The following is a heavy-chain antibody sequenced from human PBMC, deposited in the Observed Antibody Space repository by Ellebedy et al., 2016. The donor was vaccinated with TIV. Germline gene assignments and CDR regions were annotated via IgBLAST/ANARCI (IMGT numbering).Heavy chain of an antibody. V-gene: IGHV1-46*01. CDR2: INPSGGST. D-gene: IGHD2-2*01. CDR3: VRPYCSSTSCFAFDI. J-gene: IGHJ3*02. Sequence: ASVKVSCKASGYTFTSYGISWVRQAPGQGLEWMGIINPSGGSTSYAQKFQGRVTMTRDTSISTAYMELSRLRSDDTAVYYCVRPYCSSTSCFAFDIWGQGTMVTVSS. CDR1: GYTFTSYG.